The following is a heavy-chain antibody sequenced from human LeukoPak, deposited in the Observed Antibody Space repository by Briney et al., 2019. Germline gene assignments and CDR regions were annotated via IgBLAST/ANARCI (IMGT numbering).Heavy chain of an antibody. V-gene: IGHV3-33*01. CDR3: ARGPRPYSSAFHFDY. CDR1: GFTFRSYG. CDR2: IWYDGSNK. D-gene: IGHD6-19*01. J-gene: IGHJ4*02. Sequence: GGSLRLSCAASGFTFRSYGMHWVRQAPGKGLEWVAVIWYDGSNKYYADSVKGRFTISRDNSKNTLYLQMNSLRAEDTAVYYCARGPRPYSSAFHFDYWGQGTLVTVSS.